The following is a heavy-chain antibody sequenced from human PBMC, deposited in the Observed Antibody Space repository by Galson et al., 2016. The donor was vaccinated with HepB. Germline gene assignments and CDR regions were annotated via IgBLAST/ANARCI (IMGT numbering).Heavy chain of an antibody. CDR3: ARENSANDLPLPYYFDY. J-gene: IGHJ4*02. V-gene: IGHV1-18*01. CDR2: ISTYNGDT. Sequence: SVKVSCKASGYTFTNYGITWVRQAPGQGLEWMGWISTYNGDTNYAQNLQVRVTMTTDASTSTAYMEVRSLRSDDTAVYYCARENSANDLPLPYYFDYWGQGTLVTVSS. D-gene: IGHD5-12*01. CDR1: GYTFTNYG.